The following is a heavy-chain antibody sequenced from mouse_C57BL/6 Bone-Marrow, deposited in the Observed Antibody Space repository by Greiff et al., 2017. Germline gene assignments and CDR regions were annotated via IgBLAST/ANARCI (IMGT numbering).Heavy chain of an antibody. CDR1: GYTFTSYW. Sequence: VQLQQPGTELVKPGASVKLSCKASGYTFTSYWMHWVKQRPGQGLEWIGNINPSNGGTNYNEKFKSKATLTVGKSSSTAYMQLSSLTSEDSAVYYCARDSNYVDYAMDYWGQGTSVTVSS. D-gene: IGHD2-5*01. CDR3: ARDSNYVDYAMDY. CDR2: INPSNGGT. J-gene: IGHJ4*01. V-gene: IGHV1-53*01.